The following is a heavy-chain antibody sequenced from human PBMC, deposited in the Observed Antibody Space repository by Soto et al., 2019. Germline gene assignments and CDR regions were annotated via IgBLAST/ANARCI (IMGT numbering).Heavy chain of an antibody. Sequence: QVQLVESGGGVVQPGRSLRLSCAASGFTFSSYGMHWVRQAPGKGLERVAVISYDGSNKYYADSVKGRFTISRDNSKNTLYLQMNSLRAEDTAVYYCAKAADSYGYFDYWGQGTLVTVSS. J-gene: IGHJ4*02. CDR1: GFTFSSYG. CDR2: ISYDGSNK. D-gene: IGHD5-18*01. CDR3: AKAADSYGYFDY. V-gene: IGHV3-30*18.